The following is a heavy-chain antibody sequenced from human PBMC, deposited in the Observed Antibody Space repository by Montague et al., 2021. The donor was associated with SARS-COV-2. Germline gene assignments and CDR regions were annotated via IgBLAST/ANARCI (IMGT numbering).Heavy chain of an antibody. D-gene: IGHD1-1*01. CDR1: GGSFSGYP. Sequence: SETLSLTCAVYGGSFSGYPWTWIRQSPGGGLEWIGQINYGGSTKYNPSLKSRVTMSIDTSKNQFSLQLTSVTAADTAVYYCARGAPGYWGQGTLVTVSS. V-gene: IGHV4-34*01. CDR2: INYGGST. J-gene: IGHJ4*02. CDR3: ARGAPGY.